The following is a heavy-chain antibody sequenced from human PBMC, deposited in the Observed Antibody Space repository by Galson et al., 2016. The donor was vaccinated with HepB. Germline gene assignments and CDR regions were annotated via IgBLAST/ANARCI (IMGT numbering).Heavy chain of an antibody. CDR3: VSSPPSGYRDY. V-gene: IGHV3-53*01. CDR2: LYTGSST. D-gene: IGHD5-18*01. CDR1: GFIVRSNY. Sequence: SLRLSCAASGFIVRSNYMNWVRQAPGQGLEWVSVLYTGSSTYYADSVKGRFTISRDNSKNTLYLQMNSLTVEDTAVYYCVSSPPSGYRDYWGQGTLVTVSS. J-gene: IGHJ4*02.